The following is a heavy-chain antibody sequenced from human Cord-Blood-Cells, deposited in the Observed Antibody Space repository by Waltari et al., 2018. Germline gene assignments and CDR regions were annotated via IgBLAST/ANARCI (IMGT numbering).Heavy chain of an antibody. CDR3: ARARDSSSPLYYFDY. Sequence: QVQLQESGPGLVKPSGTLSLTCAVSGGSISSSNWWSWVRQPPGKGMEWIGEIYHSGSTNYNPSLKSRVTISVDKAKNQFSLKLSSVTAADTAVYYCARARDSSSPLYYFDYWGQGTLVTVSS. D-gene: IGHD6-13*01. CDR2: IYHSGST. V-gene: IGHV4-4*02. J-gene: IGHJ4*02. CDR1: GGSISSSNW.